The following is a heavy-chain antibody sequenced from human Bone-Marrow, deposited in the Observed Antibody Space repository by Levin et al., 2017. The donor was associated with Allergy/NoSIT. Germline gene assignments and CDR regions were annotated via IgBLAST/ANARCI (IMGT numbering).Heavy chain of an antibody. CDR3: ARVDSGYDWLWWFDT. CDR1: GYSFTRYW. CDR2: IYPGDSDT. V-gene: IGHV5-51*01. D-gene: IGHD5-12*01. Sequence: KIGESLKISCQGSGYSFTRYWIGWVRQVPGKGLESMGIIYPGDSDTRYSPSFQGQVTISADTSTSTAYLQWSRLQASDTATYYCARVDSGYDWLWWFDTWGQGTLVTVSS. J-gene: IGHJ5*02.